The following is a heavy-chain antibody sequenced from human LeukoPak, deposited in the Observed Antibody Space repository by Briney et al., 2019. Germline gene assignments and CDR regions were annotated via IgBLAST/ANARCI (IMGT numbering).Heavy chain of an antibody. CDR2: ISYDGSNK. Sequence: GRSLRLSCAASGFTFSSYAMHWVRQAPGKGLEWVAVISYDGSNKYYADSVKGRFTISRDNSKNTLYLQMNSLRAEDTAVYYCARIRGWTTYNWFDPWGQGTLVTVSS. CDR3: ARIRGWTTYNWFDP. V-gene: IGHV3-30-3*01. D-gene: IGHD6-19*01. J-gene: IGHJ5*02. CDR1: GFTFSSYA.